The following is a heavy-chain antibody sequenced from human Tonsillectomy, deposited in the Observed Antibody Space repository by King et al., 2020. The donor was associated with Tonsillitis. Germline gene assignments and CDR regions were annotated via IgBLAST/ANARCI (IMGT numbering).Heavy chain of an antibody. D-gene: IGHD6-19*01. V-gene: IGHV3-48*03. CDR1: GFTFRSYE. CDR2: ISTSGVTI. Sequence: VQLVQSGGGFIQPGGSLRLSCAASGFTFRSYEMNWVRPAPGRGLEWVSYISTSGVTIYYAESVKGRFTISRDNAKSSLYLQMNSLRVEDTAVYYCARVPASGWYADYWGQGTLVTVSS. J-gene: IGHJ4*02. CDR3: ARVPASGWYADY.